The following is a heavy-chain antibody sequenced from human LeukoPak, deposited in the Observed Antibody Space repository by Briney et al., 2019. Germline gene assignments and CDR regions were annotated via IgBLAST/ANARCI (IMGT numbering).Heavy chain of an antibody. D-gene: IGHD6-19*01. CDR2: INPSGGST. J-gene: IGHJ4*02. V-gene: IGHV1-46*01. CDR1: GYTFSNYY. CDR3: ARVRSSGWYGKPFDY. Sequence: ASVKVSCKASGYTFSNYYMHWVRRAPGQGLEWMGIINPSGGSTSYAQNFQGRVTMTRDSSTSTVYMELSSLRSEDAAVYYCARVRSSGWYGKPFDYWGQGTLVTVSS.